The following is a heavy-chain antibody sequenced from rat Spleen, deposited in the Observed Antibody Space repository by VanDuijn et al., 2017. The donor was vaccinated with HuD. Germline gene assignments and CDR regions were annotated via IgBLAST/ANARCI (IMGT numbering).Heavy chain of an antibody. CDR2: ISYDGSHT. D-gene: IGHD4-3*01. CDR1: GFTFSDYS. CDR3: TTCTIGGVLDA. V-gene: IGHV5-7*01. J-gene: IGHJ4*01. Sequence: EVQLVESGGGLVQPGRSLKLSCAASGFTFSDYSMAWVRQAPKKGLECVATISYDGSHTYYRDSLKGRFSISRDNARSTLSLQMDSLRSEDTATYYCTTCTIGGVLDAWGQGVSVAVSS.